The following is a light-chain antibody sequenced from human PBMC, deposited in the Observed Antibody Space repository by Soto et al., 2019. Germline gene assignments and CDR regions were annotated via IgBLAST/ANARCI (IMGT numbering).Light chain of an antibody. CDR3: QQYGSSRWT. J-gene: IGKJ1*01. Sequence: EIVLTQSPATLSSFPGDRVTLSCRASQSVSSSYSAWYQQKPGQAPRLLIYGASSRATGIAARFSGSGSGTDFTLTISRLEPEDFAVYYCQQYGSSRWTFGQGTKVDIK. CDR2: GAS. CDR1: QSVSSSY. V-gene: IGKV3-20*01.